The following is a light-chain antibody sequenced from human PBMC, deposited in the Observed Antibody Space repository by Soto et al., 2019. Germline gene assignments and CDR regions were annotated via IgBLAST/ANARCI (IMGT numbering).Light chain of an antibody. J-gene: IGKJ4*01. CDR3: QQRSNWPLT. V-gene: IGKV3-11*01. CDR2: DVS. CDR1: QFVSSR. Sequence: DIVVTQSPATLSASPGERVTLSCRASQFVSSRLAWYQQKPGQAPRLLIYDVSYRATGIPARFSGSGSGTDFTLNISSLEPEDFAVYYCQQRSNWPLTFGGGTKVDIK.